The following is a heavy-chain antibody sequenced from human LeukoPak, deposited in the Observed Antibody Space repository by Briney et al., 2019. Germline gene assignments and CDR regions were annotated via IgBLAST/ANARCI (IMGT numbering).Heavy chain of an antibody. V-gene: IGHV4-39*07. Sequence: SETLSLTCSVSGASISSGSNYWGWIRQPPGKTLEWIGSIYSSGSTYYNPSLKSRVIIIIDTPKNHFSLTLSSVTAADTAVYYCARGATSWRYYYMDVWGKGTTVTISS. D-gene: IGHD2-2*01. CDR3: ARGATSWRYYYMDV. CDR2: IYSSGST. CDR1: GASISSGSNY. J-gene: IGHJ6*03.